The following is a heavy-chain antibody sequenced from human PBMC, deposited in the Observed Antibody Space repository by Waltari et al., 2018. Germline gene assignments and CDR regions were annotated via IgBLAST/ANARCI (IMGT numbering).Heavy chain of an antibody. J-gene: IGHJ4*02. D-gene: IGHD6-19*01. Sequence: QVQLQESGPGLVKPSETLSLTCTVSGGSINIYYWSWIRQPPGKGLEWSGYVYYTGNTIDNPALESRVTLSADTSKNQVSLRLRSVTAADTAVYYCARGMSSVWYGPFDYWGQGTLVTVSS. CDR1: GGSINIYY. CDR2: VYYTGNT. V-gene: IGHV4-59*08. CDR3: ARGMSSVWYGPFDY.